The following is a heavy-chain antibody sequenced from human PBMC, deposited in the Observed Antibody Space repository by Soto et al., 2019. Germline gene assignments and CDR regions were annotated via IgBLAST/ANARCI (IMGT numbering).Heavy chain of an antibody. CDR1: GFTFSSYA. Sequence: EVQLLESGGGLVQPGGSLRLSCAAPGFTFSSYAMSWVRQAPGKGLEWVSAISGGADSTYYADSVKGRFTISRDNSKNTLYVQMNSLRAGDTAVYYCAKAVGAVGNGDCFDYWGQGTLVTVSS. CDR2: ISGGADST. CDR3: AKAVGAVGNGDCFDY. J-gene: IGHJ4*02. D-gene: IGHD6-13*01. V-gene: IGHV3-23*01.